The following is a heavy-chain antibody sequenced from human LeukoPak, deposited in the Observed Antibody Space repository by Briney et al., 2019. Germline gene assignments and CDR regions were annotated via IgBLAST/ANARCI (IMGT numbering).Heavy chain of an antibody. CDR1: GFTFDDYA. CDR2: ILRNSGSI. CDR3: AKDLRESGPGAAANDY. Sequence: PGGSLRLSCAASGFTFDDYAMHWVRQAPGKGPEWVSGILRNSGSIGYADSAKGRFTISRDDAKNSLYLQMNSLRAEDTAVYYCAKDLRESGPGAAANDYWGQGTLVTVSS. V-gene: IGHV3-9*01. J-gene: IGHJ4*02. D-gene: IGHD6-13*01.